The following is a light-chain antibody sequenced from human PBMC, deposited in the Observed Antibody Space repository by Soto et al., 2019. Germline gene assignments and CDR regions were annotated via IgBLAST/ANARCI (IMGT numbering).Light chain of an antibody. CDR1: TNIERW. CDR2: NAS. V-gene: IGKV1-5*01. CDR3: QYCDSRWP. J-gene: IGKJ1*01. Sequence: DTRMTQSPSTLSASVGDSVTITCRASTNIERWLVWYQHKPGKPPKLLILNASTLGSGVPSRFSGSGSGTEFTLTISSLQPDDFATYYCQYCDSRWPFGQGTKVDIK.